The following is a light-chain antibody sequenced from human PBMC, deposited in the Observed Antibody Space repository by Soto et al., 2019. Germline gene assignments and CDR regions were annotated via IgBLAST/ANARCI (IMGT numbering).Light chain of an antibody. J-gene: IGKJ5*01. V-gene: IGKV1-9*01. CDR2: AAA. Sequence: DIHLTQSPSFLSASVGDRVTITCRASQDISTSLAWYQHRPGKSPKLLIYAAATLQAGVPIRFSGRGSGTEFTLTISSLQPDDFATYYCQQLNSYLTFGRGTRLDIK. CDR3: QQLNSYLT. CDR1: QDISTS.